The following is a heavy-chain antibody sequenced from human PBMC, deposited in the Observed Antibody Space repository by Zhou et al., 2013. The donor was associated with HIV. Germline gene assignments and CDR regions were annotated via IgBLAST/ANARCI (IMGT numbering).Heavy chain of an antibody. D-gene: IGHD3-16*02. J-gene: IGHJ4*02. V-gene: IGHV1-69*13. CDR2: VIPALNIG. CDR1: GGTFENYP. CDR3: ASGTHALRDLSWLSDN. Sequence: QVQLVQSGAEVKKPGASVKVSCKASGGTFENYPISWVRQAPGQGLDWVGGVIPALNIGHYSQRFQGRVTISADESKTLCYLQLNSLTYDDTALYFCASGTHALRDLSWLSDNWGQGTLVTVSS.